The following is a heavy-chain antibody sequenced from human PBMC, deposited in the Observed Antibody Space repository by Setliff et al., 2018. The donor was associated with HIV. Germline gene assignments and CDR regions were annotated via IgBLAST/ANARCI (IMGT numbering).Heavy chain of an antibody. V-gene: IGHV4-61*09. Sequence: PSETLSLTCTVSGGSISSGSHFWGWIRQPAGKGLEWIGHISTSGTTKYNPSLKSRVTISVDTSKKHFSLRLTSVTAADTAVYFCAPGEGVASTYYHDWGQGTQVTVSS. CDR3: APGEGVASTYYHD. CDR1: GGSISSGSHF. D-gene: IGHD3-3*01. J-gene: IGHJ4*01. CDR2: ISTSGTT.